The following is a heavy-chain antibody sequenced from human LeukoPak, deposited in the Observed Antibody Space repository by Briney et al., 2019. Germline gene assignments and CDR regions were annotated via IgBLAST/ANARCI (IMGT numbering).Heavy chain of an antibody. J-gene: IGHJ5*02. Sequence: SETLSLTCAVYGGSFSGYYWSWIRQPPGKGLEWIGEINHSGSTNYNPSLKSRVTISVDTSKNQFSLKLSSVTAAATAVYYCAGDIVVVPAATWEYNWFDPWGQGTLVTVSS. CDR3: AGDIVVVPAATWEYNWFDP. CDR1: GGSFSGYY. D-gene: IGHD2-2*01. V-gene: IGHV4-34*01. CDR2: INHSGST.